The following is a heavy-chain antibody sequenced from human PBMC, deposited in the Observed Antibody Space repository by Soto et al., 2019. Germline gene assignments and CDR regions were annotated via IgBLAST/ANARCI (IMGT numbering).Heavy chain of an antibody. CDR3: ARMATFGSLNWFDP. CDR1: GYTFTSYG. V-gene: IGHV1-3*01. Sequence: ASVKVSCKASGYTFTSYGKYWVRQAPGRGLEGVGWINPGNGNTKYSQKFQRRVIIERDTSASTAYMELSSLRSEDTAVYYCARMATFGSLNWFDPWGQGTLVTVSS. CDR2: INPGNGNT. D-gene: IGHD3-10*01. J-gene: IGHJ5*02.